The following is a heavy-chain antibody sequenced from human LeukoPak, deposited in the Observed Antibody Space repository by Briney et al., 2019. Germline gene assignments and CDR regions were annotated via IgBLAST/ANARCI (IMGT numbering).Heavy chain of an antibody. CDR3: ARAQAPFGVVTWWFDP. CDR2: IYYSGST. CDR1: GGSISSYY. J-gene: IGHJ5*02. D-gene: IGHD3-3*01. Sequence: SGTLSLTCTVSGGSISSYYWSWIRQPPGKGLEWIGYIYYSGSTNYNPSLKSRVTISVDTSKNQFSLKLSSVTAADTAVYYCARAQAPFGVVTWWFDPWGQGTLVTVSS. V-gene: IGHV4-59*01.